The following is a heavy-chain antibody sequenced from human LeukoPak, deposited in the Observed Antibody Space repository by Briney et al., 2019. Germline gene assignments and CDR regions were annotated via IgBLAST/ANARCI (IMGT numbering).Heavy chain of an antibody. CDR2: MNPNSGNT. J-gene: IGHJ6*04. CDR1: GYTFTSYD. Sequence: ASVKVSCKASGYTFTSYDINWVRQATGQGLEWMGWMNPNSGNTGYAQKFQGRVTMTRNTSISTAYMELSSLRSEDTAVYYCARGGPRTILTGYRSFDVWGKGTTVTISS. D-gene: IGHD3-9*01. CDR3: ARGGPRTILTGYRSFDV. V-gene: IGHV1-8*01.